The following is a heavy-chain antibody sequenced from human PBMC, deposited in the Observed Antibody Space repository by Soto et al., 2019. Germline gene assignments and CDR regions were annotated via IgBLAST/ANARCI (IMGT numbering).Heavy chain of an antibody. Sequence: GGSLRLSCAASGFTFSSYAMHWVRQAPGKGLEWVAVISYDGSNKYYADSVKGRFTISRDNSKNTLYLQMNSLRAEDTAVYYCARGRGWYFDYWGQGTLVTVS. CDR1: GFTFSSYA. V-gene: IGHV3-30-3*01. CDR3: ARGRGWYFDY. D-gene: IGHD6-19*01. J-gene: IGHJ4*02. CDR2: ISYDGSNK.